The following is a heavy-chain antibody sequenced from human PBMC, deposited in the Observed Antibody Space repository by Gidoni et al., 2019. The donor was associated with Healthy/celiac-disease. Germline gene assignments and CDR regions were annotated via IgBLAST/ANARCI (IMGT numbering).Heavy chain of an antibody. CDR3: ARSGWAIYGMDV. CDR1: GFTLSSYE. J-gene: IGHJ6*02. D-gene: IGHD6-19*01. CDR2: ISSSGSTI. Sequence: EVQLVESGGGLVQPGGSLRLSCAASGFTLSSYEMNWVRQAPGKGLEWVSYISSSGSTIYYADSVKGRFTISRDNAKNSLYLQMNSLRAEDTAVYYCARSGWAIYGMDVWGQGTTVTVSS. V-gene: IGHV3-48*03.